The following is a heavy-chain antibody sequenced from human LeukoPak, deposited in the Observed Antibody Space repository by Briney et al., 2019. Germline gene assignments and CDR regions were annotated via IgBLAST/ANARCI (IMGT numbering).Heavy chain of an antibody. Sequence: GGSLRLSCIASGFTFSSHAMSWVRQAPGKGLEWVSTISGGGGSTYYADSVKGRFTISRDSSKNTLYLQMNSLRAEDTAVYYCAKDGGSVDFTIFGGCLDYWGQGTLVTVSS. CDR3: AKDGGSVDFTIFGGCLDY. CDR1: GFTFSSHA. V-gene: IGHV3-23*01. D-gene: IGHD3-3*01. J-gene: IGHJ4*02. CDR2: ISGGGGST.